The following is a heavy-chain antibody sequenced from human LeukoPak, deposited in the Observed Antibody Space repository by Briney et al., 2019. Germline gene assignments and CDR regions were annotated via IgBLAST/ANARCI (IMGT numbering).Heavy chain of an antibody. CDR1: GGTFSSYA. CDR3: ARESGVGDDAFDI. Sequence: SVKVSCKASGGTFSSYAISWVRQAPGQGLEWMGGIIPIFGTANYAQKFQGRVTTTTDESTSTAYMELSSLRSEDTAVYYCARESGVGDDAFDIWGQGTMVTVSS. CDR2: IIPIFGTA. V-gene: IGHV1-69*05. J-gene: IGHJ3*02. D-gene: IGHD1-26*01.